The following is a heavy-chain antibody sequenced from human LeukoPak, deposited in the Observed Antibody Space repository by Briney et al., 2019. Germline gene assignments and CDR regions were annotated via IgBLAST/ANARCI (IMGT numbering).Heavy chain of an antibody. CDR2: ISRSGSTI. Sequence: GGSLRLPCAASGFTLSSSEMNWVRQAPGKGLEWVSYISRSGSTIFYADSVKGRFTISRDNAKNSLYLQMNSLRAEDTAVYYCARVGISPTLRTTHRGNGYWGQGTLVTVSS. D-gene: IGHD1-7*01. J-gene: IGHJ4*02. CDR3: ARVGISPTLRTTHRGNGY. CDR1: GFTLSSSE. V-gene: IGHV3-48*03.